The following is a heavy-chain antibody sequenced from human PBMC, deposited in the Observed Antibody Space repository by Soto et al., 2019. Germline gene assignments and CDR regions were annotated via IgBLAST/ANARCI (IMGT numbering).Heavy chain of an antibody. D-gene: IGHD2-15*01. CDR2: IYSSGST. CDR3: ARRHVVVVSATRGDAFDI. J-gene: IGHJ3*02. Sequence: SETLSLTCAVSGGSISNYYWTWIRQPPGKGLEWIGYIYSSGSTKYNPSLTSRVTISLDTSKSHFSLRLTSVTAADTAVYYFARRHVVVVSATRGDAFDIWGQGTMVTVSS. CDR1: GGSISNYY. V-gene: IGHV4-59*08.